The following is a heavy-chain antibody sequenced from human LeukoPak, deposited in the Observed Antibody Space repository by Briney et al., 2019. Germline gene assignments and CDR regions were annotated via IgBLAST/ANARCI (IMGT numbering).Heavy chain of an antibody. CDR3: AREQYYDFWSGPWYYYGMDV. D-gene: IGHD3-3*01. CDR1: GFTFDDYA. V-gene: IGHV3-9*01. J-gene: IGHJ6*02. CDR2: ISWNSGSI. Sequence: GGSLRLSCAASGFTFDDYAMHWVRQAPGKGLEWVSGISWNSGSIGYADSVKGRFTISRDNAKNSLYLQMNSLRAEDTALYYCAREQYYDFWSGPWYYYGMDVWGQGTTVTVSS.